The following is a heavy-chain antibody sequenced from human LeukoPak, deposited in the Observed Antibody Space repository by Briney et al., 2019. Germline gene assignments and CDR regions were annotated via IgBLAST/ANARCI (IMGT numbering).Heavy chain of an antibody. D-gene: IGHD4-23*01. CDR3: ARGGTTVVTPSVGY. J-gene: IGHJ4*02. Sequence: GGSLRLSCAASGFTFSGYGMTWVRQAPGKGLEWVSTISIGGSTYYADSVKGRFTISRDNAKNSLYLQMNSLRAEDTAVYYCARGGTTVVTPSVGYWGQGTLVTVSS. CDR2: ISIGGST. CDR1: GFTFSGYG. V-gene: IGHV3-69-1*01.